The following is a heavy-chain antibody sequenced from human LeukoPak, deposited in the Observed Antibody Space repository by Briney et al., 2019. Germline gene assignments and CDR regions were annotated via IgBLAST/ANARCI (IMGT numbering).Heavy chain of an antibody. D-gene: IGHD6-13*01. J-gene: IGHJ4*02. CDR3: ARGDPYSSSWYPTLGYSYY. CDR1: GGTFSSYA. V-gene: IGHV1-69*04. Sequence: GAPVKVSCKASGGTFSSYAISWVRQAPGQGLEWMGRIIPILGIANYAQKFQGRVTITADKSTSTAYMELSSLRSEDTAVYYCARGDPYSSSWYPTLGYSYYWGQGTLVTVSS. CDR2: IIPILGIA.